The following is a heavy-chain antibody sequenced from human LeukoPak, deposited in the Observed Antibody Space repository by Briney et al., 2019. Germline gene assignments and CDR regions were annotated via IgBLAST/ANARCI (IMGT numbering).Heavy chain of an antibody. CDR1: GGSINSNSYY. V-gene: IGHV4-39*01. Sequence: PSETLSLTCTVSGGSINSNSYYWGWNRQPPGKGLEWIGNIYYSGSTYYNPSLKSRVTMAVDPSNNQFSLKLNSVTDTDTAVFFCARGTNTGSYSYWGQGTLVTVSS. CDR2: IYYSGST. CDR3: ARGTNTGSYSY. J-gene: IGHJ4*02. D-gene: IGHD1-26*01.